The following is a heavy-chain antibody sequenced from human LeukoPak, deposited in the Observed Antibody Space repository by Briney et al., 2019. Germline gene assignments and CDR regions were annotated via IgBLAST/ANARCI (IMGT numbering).Heavy chain of an antibody. J-gene: IGHJ4*02. V-gene: IGHV3-48*04. Sequence: GGSLRLSCAASGFTFSNYWMSWVRQAPGKGLEWVSYISSSGSTIYYADSVKGRFTISRDNAKNSLYLQMNSLRAEDTAVYYCARQRYSSSWYYFDYWGQGTLVTVSS. CDR3: ARQRYSSSWYYFDY. CDR2: ISSSGSTI. D-gene: IGHD6-13*01. CDR1: GFTFSNYW.